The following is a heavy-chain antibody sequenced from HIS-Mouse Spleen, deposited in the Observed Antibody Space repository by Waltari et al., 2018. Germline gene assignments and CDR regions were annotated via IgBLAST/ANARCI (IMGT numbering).Heavy chain of an antibody. D-gene: IGHD3-10*01. CDR1: GYTFTSHG. J-gene: IGHJ2*01. CDR2: ISAYNGNT. CDR3: ARKGYYYGSGSYWYFDL. Sequence: QVQLVQSGAEVKKPGASVKVSCKASGYTFTSHGISWVRQAPGQGLEWMGWISAYNGNTNYAQKLQGRVTMTTDTSTSTAYMELRSLRSDDTAVYYCARKGYYYGSGSYWYFDLWGRGTLVTVSS. V-gene: IGHV1-18*01.